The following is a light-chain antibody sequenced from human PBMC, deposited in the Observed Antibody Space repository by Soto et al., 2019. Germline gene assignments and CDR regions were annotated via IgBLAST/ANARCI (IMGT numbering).Light chain of an antibody. CDR1: QSVSSY. V-gene: IGKV3-11*01. CDR2: DAS. Sequence: EIVLTQSPATLSLSPGERATLSCRASQSVSSYFAWYHQKPGQAPRLLIYDASNRATGIPARFSGSGSGTDFTLTISSLEPDDFAVYYCQQRVNSPVTFGQGTKVDIK. J-gene: IGKJ1*01. CDR3: QQRVNSPVT.